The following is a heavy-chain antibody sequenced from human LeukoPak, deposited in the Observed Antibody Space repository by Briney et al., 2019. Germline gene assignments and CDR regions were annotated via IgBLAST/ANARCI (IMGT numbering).Heavy chain of an antibody. CDR3: ARATMYSSGVDY. V-gene: IGHV1-2*04. J-gene: IGHJ4*02. Sequence: ASVKVSCKASGYTFTGYYMHWVRQAPGQGLGWMGWINPNSGGTNYAQKFQDWVTMTRDTSISTAYMELSRLRSDDTAVYYCARATMYSSGVDYWGQGTLVNVSS. CDR1: GYTFTGYY. CDR2: INPNSGGT. D-gene: IGHD6-25*01.